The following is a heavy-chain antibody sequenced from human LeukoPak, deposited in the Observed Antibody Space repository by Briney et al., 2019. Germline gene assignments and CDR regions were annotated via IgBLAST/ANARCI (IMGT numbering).Heavy chain of an antibody. CDR2: ISYSGST. CDR3: ARSPSGSYPD. J-gene: IGHJ4*02. D-gene: IGHD1-26*01. CDR1: GGSISSTNNY. V-gene: IGHV4-39*07. Sequence: SETLSLTCTVSGGSISSTNNYWAWIRRPPGKGLEWIGSISYSGSTSYNLSLKRRVTMSIDTSKNHFSLRLSSMTAADTATYYCARSPSGSYPDWGQGTLVTVSS.